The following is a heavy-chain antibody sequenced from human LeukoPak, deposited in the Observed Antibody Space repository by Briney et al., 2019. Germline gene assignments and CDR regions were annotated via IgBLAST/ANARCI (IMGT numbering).Heavy chain of an antibody. J-gene: IGHJ4*02. D-gene: IGHD6-19*01. CDR1: GYTFTSYD. Sequence: ASVNVSCKASGYTFTSYDINWVRQATGQGLEWMGWMNPNSGNTGYAQKFQGRVTMTRNTSISTAYMELSSLRSEDTAVYYCARWGIAVAGRKFDYWGQGTLVTVSS. V-gene: IGHV1-8*01. CDR2: MNPNSGNT. CDR3: ARWGIAVAGRKFDY.